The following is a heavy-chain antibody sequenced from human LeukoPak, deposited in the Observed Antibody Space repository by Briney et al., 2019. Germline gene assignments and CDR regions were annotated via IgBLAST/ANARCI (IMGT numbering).Heavy chain of an antibody. CDR1: GGSFSGYY. J-gene: IGHJ4*02. CDR2: INHSGST. CDR3: ARGSGSYRDFDY. V-gene: IGHV4-34*01. Sequence: PSETLSLTCTVYGGSFSGYYWSWIRQPPGKGLEWIGEINHSGSTNYNPSLKSRVTISVDTSKNQFSLKLSSVTAEDTAVYYCARGSGSYRDFDYWGQGTLVTVSS. D-gene: IGHD3-10*01.